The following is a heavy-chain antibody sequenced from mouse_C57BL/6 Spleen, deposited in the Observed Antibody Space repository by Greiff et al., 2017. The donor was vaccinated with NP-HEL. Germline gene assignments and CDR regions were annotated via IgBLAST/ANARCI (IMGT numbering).Heavy chain of an antibody. CDR3: ARFLYCYGSSDYYAMDY. Sequence: EVKLEESGPGLAKPSQTLSLTCSVTGYSITSDYWNWIRKFPGNKLEYMGYISYSGSTYYNPSLKSRISITRDTSKNQYYLQLNSVTTEDTATYYCARFLYCYGSSDYYAMDYWGQGTSVTVSS. CDR2: ISYSGST. D-gene: IGHD1-1*01. J-gene: IGHJ4*01. V-gene: IGHV3-8*01. CDR1: GYSITSDY.